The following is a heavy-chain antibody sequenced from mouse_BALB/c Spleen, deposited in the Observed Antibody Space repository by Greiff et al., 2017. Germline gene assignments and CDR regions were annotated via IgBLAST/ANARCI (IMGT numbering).Heavy chain of an antibody. J-gene: IGHJ2*01. CDR1: GFTFSSYG. D-gene: IGHD1-3*01. CDR2: ISSGGSYT. CDR3: ARHPLTFFDY. Sequence: EVQGVESGGDLVKPGGSLKLSCAASGFTFSSYGMSWVRQTPDKRLEWVATISSGGSYTYYPDSVKGRFTISRDNAKNTLYLQMSSLKSEDTAMYYCARHPLTFFDYWGQGTTLTVSS. V-gene: IGHV5-6*01.